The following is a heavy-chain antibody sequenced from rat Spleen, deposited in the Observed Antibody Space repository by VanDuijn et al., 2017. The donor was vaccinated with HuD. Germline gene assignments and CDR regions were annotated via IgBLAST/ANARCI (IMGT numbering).Heavy chain of an antibody. CDR2: ITPSGGST. V-gene: IGHV5-19*01. J-gene: IGHJ4*01. Sequence: EVQLVESGGGLVQPGRSLKLSCAASGFNFSNYGMHWIRQAPTKGLEWVASITPSGGSTYYRDSVKGRFTISRDNAKSTLYLQMNSLRSEDTATYYCARHPTPYYVMDALGQGASVTVSS. CDR3: ARHPTPYYVMDA. CDR1: GFNFSNYG.